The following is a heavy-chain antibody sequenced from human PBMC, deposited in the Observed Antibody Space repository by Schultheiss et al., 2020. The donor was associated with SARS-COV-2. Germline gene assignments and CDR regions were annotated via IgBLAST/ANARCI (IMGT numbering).Heavy chain of an antibody. CDR2: IYTSGST. D-gene: IGHD1-26*01. CDR1: GGSISSYY. J-gene: IGHJ4*02. CDR3: ARLARVGAVDY. V-gene: IGHV4-4*08. Sequence: SETLSLTCTVSGGSISSYYWGWIRQPPGKGLEWIGSIYTSGSTNYNPSLKSRVTISVDTSKNQFSLKLSSVTAADTAVYYCARLARVGAVDYWGQGTLVTVSS.